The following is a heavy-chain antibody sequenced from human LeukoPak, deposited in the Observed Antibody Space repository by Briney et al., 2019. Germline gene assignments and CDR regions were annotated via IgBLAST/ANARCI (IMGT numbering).Heavy chain of an antibody. CDR2: ISGSGDPT. CDR1: GFTFSNYV. CDR3: AKVRAPSGWFNSDY. D-gene: IGHD6-19*01. V-gene: IGHV3-23*01. Sequence: GGSLRLSCAASGFTFSNYVMSWVRQAPGKGLEWVSGISGSGDPTYYADSVKGRFTISRDNSKNTLYLQMNSLRVEDTAAYYCAKVRAPSGWFNSDYWGQGTLVTVCS. J-gene: IGHJ4*02.